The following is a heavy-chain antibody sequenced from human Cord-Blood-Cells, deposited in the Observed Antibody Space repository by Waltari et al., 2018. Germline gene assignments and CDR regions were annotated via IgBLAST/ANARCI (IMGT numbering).Heavy chain of an antibody. D-gene: IGHD5-12*01. V-gene: IGHV1-69*01. CDR3: ARAGGWLRYYYYGMDV. Sequence: QVQLVQSGAAVKKPGSSVKVSCKASVGTFSSYAISWVRQAPRQGLEWMGGIIPIFGTANYAQKFQGRVTITADESTSTAYMELSSLRSEDTAVYYCARAGGWLRYYYYGMDVWGQGTTVTVSS. J-gene: IGHJ6*02. CDR2: IIPIFGTA. CDR1: VGTFSSYA.